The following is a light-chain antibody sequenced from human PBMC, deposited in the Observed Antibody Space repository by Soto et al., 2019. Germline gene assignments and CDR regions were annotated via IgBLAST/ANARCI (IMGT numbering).Light chain of an antibody. CDR1: SSDVGYYNY. CDR2: DVS. J-gene: IGLJ1*01. CDR3: CSYAGGYTYV. Sequence: QSALTQPRSVSGSPGQSVTISCAGTSSDVGYYNYVSWYQLHPGKAPKLMVYDVSERPSGVPDRFSGSKSGNTASLTISGXXXXXXXDYYCCSYAGGYTYVFGTGTKVTVX. V-gene: IGLV2-11*01.